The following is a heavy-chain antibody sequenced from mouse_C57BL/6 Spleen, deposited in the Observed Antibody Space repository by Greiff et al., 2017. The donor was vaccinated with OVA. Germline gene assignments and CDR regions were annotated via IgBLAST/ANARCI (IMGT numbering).Heavy chain of an antibody. J-gene: IGHJ3*01. D-gene: IGHD4-1*01. CDR1: GFTFSDYG. V-gene: IGHV5-17*01. CDR3: ARQTGPAWFAY. Sequence: EVKVVESGGGLVKPGGSLKLSCAASGFTFSDYGMHWVRQAPEKGLEWVAYISSGSSTIYYADTVKGRFTISRDNAKNTLFLQMTSLRSEDTAMYYCARQTGPAWFAYWGQGTLVTVSA. CDR2: ISSGSSTI.